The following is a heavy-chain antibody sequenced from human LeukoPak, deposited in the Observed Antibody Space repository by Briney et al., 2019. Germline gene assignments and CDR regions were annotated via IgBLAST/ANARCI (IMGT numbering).Heavy chain of an antibody. CDR1: GGSISSYY. CDR2: IYYSGST. D-gene: IGHD3-22*01. V-gene: IGHV4-59*01. J-gene: IGHJ4*02. Sequence: SETLSLTCTVSGGSISSYYWSWIRQPPGKGLEWIGYIYYSGSTNYNPSLKSRVTISVDTSKNQFSLKLGSVTAADTAVYYCARGSFDSTPDYWGQGTLVTVSS. CDR3: ARGSFDSTPDY.